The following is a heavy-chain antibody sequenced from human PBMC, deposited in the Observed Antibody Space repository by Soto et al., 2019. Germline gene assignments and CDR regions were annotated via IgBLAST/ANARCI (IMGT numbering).Heavy chain of an antibody. D-gene: IGHD3-10*01. CDR1: GFPFTSSA. CDR2: IVVGSGNT. V-gene: IGHV1-58*01. Sequence: VKRDRKTSGFPFTSSAVGRVRQASGQRLEWIGWIVVGSGNTNYAQKFQERVTITRDMSTSTAYMELSSLRSEDTAVYYCAADGKPFFGYYYGMDVWGQGTTVTVSS. J-gene: IGHJ6*02. CDR3: AADGKPFFGYYYGMDV.